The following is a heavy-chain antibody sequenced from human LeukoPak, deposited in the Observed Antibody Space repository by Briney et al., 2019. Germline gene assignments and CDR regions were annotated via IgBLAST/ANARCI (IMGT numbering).Heavy chain of an antibody. J-gene: IGHJ3*01. D-gene: IGHD3-9*01. CDR1: GGSINSNNYY. Sequence: PSETLSLTCTVSGGSINSNNYYWGWIRQPPGKGLEWIVTIYYSGSTYYNTSLKSRVTITVDTSKNQFSLNLSSVTAADTAVYYCARRLVQGAFDGWGQGAMVTVSS. CDR3: ARRLVQGAFDG. CDR2: IYYSGST. V-gene: IGHV4-39*01.